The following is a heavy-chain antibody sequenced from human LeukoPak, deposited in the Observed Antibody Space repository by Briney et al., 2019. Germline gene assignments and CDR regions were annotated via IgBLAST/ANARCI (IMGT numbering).Heavy chain of an antibody. CDR3: ARFGVDYDMDV. CDR2: LYNTGST. J-gene: IGHJ6*02. D-gene: IGHD3-16*01. Sequence: SETLSLTCTVSGVTISSTNYYWGWIRQPPGKGLEWIGSLYNTGSTYYNPSLKSRVTTSVDTSKNQFSLKLSSVTAADTAVYYCARFGVDYDMDVWGQGTTVTASS. V-gene: IGHV4-39*07. CDR1: GVTISSTNYY.